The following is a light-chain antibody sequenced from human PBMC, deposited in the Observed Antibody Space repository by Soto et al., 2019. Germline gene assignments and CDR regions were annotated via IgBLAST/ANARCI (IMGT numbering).Light chain of an antibody. CDR1: QSVSSN. CDR2: GAS. J-gene: IGKJ3*01. CDR3: QQYNNWPLT. V-gene: IGKV3-15*01. Sequence: EIVTTQSPATLSVSPGERATLSCRASQSVSSNLAWYQQKPGQAPRLLIYGASTRATGIPARFSGSGSGTEFTLTISSLQSEDFAVYDCQQYNNWPLTFGPGTKVDIK.